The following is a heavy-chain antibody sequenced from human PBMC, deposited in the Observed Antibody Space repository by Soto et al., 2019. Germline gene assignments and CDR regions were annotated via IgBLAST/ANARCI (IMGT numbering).Heavy chain of an antibody. Sequence: QVQLQESGPGLVKPSQTLSLTCTVSGGSISSGGYYWSWIRQHPGKGLEWIGYIYYSGSTYYNPSLQSRVTISVDTSKNLFYLKLSSVTAADTAVYYCARVPYDYGDYRNAFDIWGQGTMVTVSS. CDR1: GGSISSGGYY. CDR2: IYYSGST. D-gene: IGHD4-17*01. V-gene: IGHV4-31*03. CDR3: ARVPYDYGDYRNAFDI. J-gene: IGHJ3*02.